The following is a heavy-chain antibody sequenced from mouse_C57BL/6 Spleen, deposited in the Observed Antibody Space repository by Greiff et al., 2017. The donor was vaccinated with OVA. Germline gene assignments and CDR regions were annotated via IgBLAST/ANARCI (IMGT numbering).Heavy chain of an antibody. J-gene: IGHJ2*01. D-gene: IGHD4-1*01. CDR2: ISYDGSN. Sequence: DVKLQESGPGLVKPSQSLSLTCSVTGYSITSGYYWNWIRQFPGNKLEWMGYISYDGSNNYNPSLKNRISITRDTSKNQFFLKLNSVTTEDTATYYCARDQRTGYYFDYWGQGTTLTVSS. CDR3: ARDQRTGYYFDY. V-gene: IGHV3-6*01. CDR1: GYSITSGYY.